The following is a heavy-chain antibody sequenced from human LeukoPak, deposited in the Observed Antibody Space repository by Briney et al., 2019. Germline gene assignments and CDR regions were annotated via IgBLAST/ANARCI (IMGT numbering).Heavy chain of an antibody. D-gene: IGHD3-22*01. V-gene: IGHV1-2*07. CDR3: ARVRFDYDSSGYFDH. CDR1: AYTFTDYY. Sequence: GASVKVSCKTSAYTFTDYYIHXXXXAXXQGXEWMAWINPXSGGSESAXKFQGRVTXSXDTSINTAYMYLSRLSSDDTAIYYCARVRFDYDSSGYFDHWGQGTLVTVSS. CDR2: INPXSGGS. J-gene: IGHJ4*02.